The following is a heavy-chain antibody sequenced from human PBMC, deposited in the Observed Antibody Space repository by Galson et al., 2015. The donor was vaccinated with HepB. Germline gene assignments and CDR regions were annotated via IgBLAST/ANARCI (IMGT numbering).Heavy chain of an antibody. CDR2: INAGNGNT. CDR1: GYTFTSYA. D-gene: IGHD3-3*01. Sequence: LVKVSCKASGYTFTSYAMHWVRQAPGQRLEWMGWINAGNGNTKYSQKFQGRVTITRDTSASTAYMELSSLRSEDTAVYYCARDRLYDFIYYYYMDVWGKGTTVTVSS. J-gene: IGHJ6*03. CDR3: ARDRLYDFIYYYYMDV. V-gene: IGHV1-3*01.